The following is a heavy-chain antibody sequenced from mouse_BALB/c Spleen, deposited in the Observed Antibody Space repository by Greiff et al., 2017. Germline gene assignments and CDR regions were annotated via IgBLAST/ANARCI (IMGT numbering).Heavy chain of an antibody. CDR2: ISSGSSTI. CDR1: GFTFSSFG. Sequence: EVKLMESGGGLVQPGGSRKLSCAASGFTFSSFGMHWVRQAPEKGLEWVAYISSGSSTIYYADTVKGRFTISRDNPKNTLFLQMTSLRSEDTAMYYCAKGPFDYWGQGTTLTVSS. V-gene: IGHV5-17*02. CDR3: AKGPFDY. J-gene: IGHJ2*01.